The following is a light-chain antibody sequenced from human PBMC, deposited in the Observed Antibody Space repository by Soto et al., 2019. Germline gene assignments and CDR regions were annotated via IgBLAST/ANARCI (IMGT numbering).Light chain of an antibody. CDR2: VNN. CDR1: SSNIGAGYD. J-gene: IGLJ1*01. Sequence: QSVLTQPPSVSGAPGQRVTISCTGSSSNIGAGYDVHWYQQLPGLAPKLLVYVNNKRPSGVPDRFSGSKSGTSAFLAITGLQAEDEADYYCQSYDSSLSAHVFGGGTKLTVL. V-gene: IGLV1-40*01. CDR3: QSYDSSLSAHV.